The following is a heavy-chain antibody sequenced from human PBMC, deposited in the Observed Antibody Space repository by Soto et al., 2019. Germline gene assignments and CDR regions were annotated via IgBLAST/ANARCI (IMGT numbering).Heavy chain of an antibody. J-gene: IGHJ5*02. V-gene: IGHV3-48*01. CDR1: GLTFSSYS. CDR3: ARDTYFYGSGSYGP. Sequence: GGSLGLSCAASGLTFSSYSMNWVRQAPGKGLEWVSYISSSSSTIYYADSVKGRFTISRDNAKNSLYLQMNSLRAEDTAVYYCARDTYFYGSGSYGPWGQGTLVTVSS. CDR2: ISSSSSTI. D-gene: IGHD3-10*01.